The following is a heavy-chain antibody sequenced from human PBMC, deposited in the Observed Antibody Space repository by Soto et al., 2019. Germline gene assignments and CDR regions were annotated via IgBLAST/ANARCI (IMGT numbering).Heavy chain of an antibody. CDR2: ISSSSSTI. V-gene: IGHV3-48*01. CDR1: GFTFSSYS. D-gene: IGHD3-10*01. Sequence: GGSLRLSCAASGFTFSSYSMNWVRQAPGKGLEWVSYISSSSSTIYYADSVKGRFTISRDRAKNSLYLQMNSLRAEDTAVYYCSSSSKTKDYYGSGRDAFDIWGQGTMVTVSS. CDR3: SSSSKTKDYYGSGRDAFDI. J-gene: IGHJ3*02.